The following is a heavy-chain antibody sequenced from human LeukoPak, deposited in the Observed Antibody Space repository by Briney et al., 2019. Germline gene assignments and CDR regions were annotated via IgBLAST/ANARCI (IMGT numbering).Heavy chain of an antibody. CDR1: GYTLTELS. V-gene: IGHV3-53*01. Sequence: ASVKVSCKVSGYTLTELSMHWVRQAPGKGLEWVSFIYSDNTHYSDSVKGRFTISRDNPKNTLYLQMNSLRAEDTAVYYCARRAGAYSHPYDYWGQGTLVTVSS. CDR2: IYSDNT. CDR3: ARRAGAYSHPYDY. D-gene: IGHD4/OR15-4a*01. J-gene: IGHJ4*02.